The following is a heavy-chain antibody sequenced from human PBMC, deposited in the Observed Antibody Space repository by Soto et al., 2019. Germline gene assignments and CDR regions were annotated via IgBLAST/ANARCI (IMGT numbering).Heavy chain of an antibody. CDR3: ARGWGRRFDY. Sequence: QVQLQQWGAGLLKPSETLSLTCAVYGGSFSGYYWNWIRQPPGKGLEWIGEINHSGSTNYNPSLKSRVTLSVDTSKNPFSLKLSSVTAADTAVYYCARGWGRRFDYWGQGTLVTVSS. CDR1: GGSFSGYY. CDR2: INHSGST. D-gene: IGHD7-27*01. V-gene: IGHV4-34*01. J-gene: IGHJ4*02.